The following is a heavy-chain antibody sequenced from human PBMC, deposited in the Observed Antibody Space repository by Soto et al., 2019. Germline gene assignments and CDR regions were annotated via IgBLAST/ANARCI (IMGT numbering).Heavy chain of an antibody. CDR2: IIPIFGTA. D-gene: IGHD3-3*01. V-gene: IGHV1-69*13. J-gene: IGHJ6*03. CDR1: GGTFSSYA. Sequence: SVKVSCKASGGTFSSYAISWVRQAPGQGLEWMGGIIPIFGTANYAQKFQGRVTITADESTSTAYMELSSLRSEDTAVYYCARVTGSIFGEKYYYYYYMDVWGKGTTVTVSS. CDR3: ARVTGSIFGEKYYYYYYMDV.